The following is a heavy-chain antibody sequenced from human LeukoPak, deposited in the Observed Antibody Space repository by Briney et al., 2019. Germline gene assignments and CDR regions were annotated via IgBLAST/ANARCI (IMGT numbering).Heavy chain of an antibody. J-gene: IGHJ4*02. CDR1: GGSISSYY. Sequence: SETLSLTCTVSGGSISSYYWSWIRQPPGKGLEWIGYIYYSGSTNYNPSPKSRVTISVDTSKNQFPLKLSSVTAADTAVYYCARHVDGYIGPFDYWGQGTLVTVSS. D-gene: IGHD5-24*01. V-gene: IGHV4-59*08. CDR2: IYYSGST. CDR3: ARHVDGYIGPFDY.